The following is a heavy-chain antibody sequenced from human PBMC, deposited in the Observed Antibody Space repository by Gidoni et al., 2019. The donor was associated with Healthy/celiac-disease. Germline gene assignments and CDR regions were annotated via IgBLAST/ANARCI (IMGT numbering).Heavy chain of an antibody. Sequence: EVQLVESGGGLVQPGGSLRLSCAASGFTFSSYAMSWVRQAPGKGLEWVSAISGSGGSTYYADSVKGRFTISRDNSKNTLYLQMNSLRAEDTAVYYCAKAYGSGSPISLAPFDYWGQGTLVTVSS. V-gene: IGHV3-23*04. CDR3: AKAYGSGSPISLAPFDY. CDR1: GFTFSSYA. J-gene: IGHJ4*02. D-gene: IGHD3-10*01. CDR2: ISGSGGST.